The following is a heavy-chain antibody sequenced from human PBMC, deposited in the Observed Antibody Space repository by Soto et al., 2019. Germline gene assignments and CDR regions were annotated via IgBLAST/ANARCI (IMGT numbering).Heavy chain of an antibody. CDR2: RKSAGISK. J-gene: IGHJ5*01. Sequence: QVKLVESGGGVAQAGRSLRLSCAASGFRFSSYGIHWVRQAPCKGLERVAVRKSAGISKDYLASVKGRFTISRDNSKNTVYLYMSNLRRADTGVYYCAKPRSSLEWPPFDSWGHGTRVSVSS. CDR1: GFRFSSYG. V-gene: IGHV3-30*18. CDR3: AKPRSSLEWPPFDS. D-gene: IGHD3-3*01.